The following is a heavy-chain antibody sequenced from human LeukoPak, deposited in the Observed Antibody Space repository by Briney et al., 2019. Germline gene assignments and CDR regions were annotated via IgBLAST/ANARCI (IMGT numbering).Heavy chain of an antibody. D-gene: IGHD6-6*01. J-gene: IGHJ4*02. V-gene: IGHV4-31*03. Sequence: SQTLSLTCSVSGASISSGNYFWSWLRQHPGKGLEWIGYIHYSGITSSNPSLKSRVTISVDTSKNQFSLKLSSVTAADTAVYYCARDLYSSSLSSGGYFDYWGQGTLVTVSS. CDR2: IHYSGIT. CDR1: GASISSGNYF. CDR3: ARDLYSSSLSSGGYFDY.